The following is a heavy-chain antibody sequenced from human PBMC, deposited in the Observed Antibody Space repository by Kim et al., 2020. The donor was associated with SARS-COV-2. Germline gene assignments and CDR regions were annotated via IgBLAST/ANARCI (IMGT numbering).Heavy chain of an antibody. CDR3: ARASSWYSSPYFDY. Sequence: PGSVKGRFTISRENAKNSLYLQMNSLRAGDTAVYYCARASSWYSSPYFDYWGQGTLVTVYS. J-gene: IGHJ4*02. D-gene: IGHD6-13*01. V-gene: IGHV3-13*01.